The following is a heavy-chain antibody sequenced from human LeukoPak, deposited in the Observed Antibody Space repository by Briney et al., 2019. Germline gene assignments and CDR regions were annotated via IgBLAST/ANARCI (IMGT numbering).Heavy chain of an antibody. CDR2: INPHSGDT. CDR1: GYIFTGYY. CDR3: ARGVRVVRGVIITNWFDP. V-gene: IGHV1-2*06. D-gene: IGHD3-10*01. Sequence: ASVKVSCKASGYIFTGYYIHWVRQAPGQGLEWMGRINPHSGDTSYAQKFQGRVTMTRDTSISTAYMELSSLRSEDTAVYYCARGVRVVRGVIITNWFDPWGQGTLVTVSS. J-gene: IGHJ5*02.